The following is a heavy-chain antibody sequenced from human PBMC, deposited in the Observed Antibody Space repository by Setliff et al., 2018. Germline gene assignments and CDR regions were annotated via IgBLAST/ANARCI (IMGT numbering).Heavy chain of an antibody. Sequence: ASVKVSCKASGYTFTSYYMHWVRQAPGQGLEWMGIINPSGGSTSYAQKFQGRVTMTRNTSISTAYMELSSLRSEDTAVYHCARGGIAAAGTPPSTENFDYWGQGTLVTVSS. CDR2: INPSGGST. V-gene: IGHV1-46*01. CDR1: GYTFTSYY. D-gene: IGHD6-13*01. J-gene: IGHJ4*02. CDR3: ARGGIAAAGTPPSTENFDY.